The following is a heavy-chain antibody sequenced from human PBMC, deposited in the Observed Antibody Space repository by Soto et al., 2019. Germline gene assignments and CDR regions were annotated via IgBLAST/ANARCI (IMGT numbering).Heavy chain of an antibody. CDR2: MTPSDGST. Sequence: ASVKVSCKTSADIFNNYYMHWVRQAPGQGLEWMGVMTPSDGSTNYAQSFQGRVTMTRDTSTRTVYVELSSLRSEDTAVYYCAKHCGGDCSNGFDIGGQGTKVTVSS. J-gene: IGHJ3*02. V-gene: IGHV1-46*02. CDR1: ADIFNNYY. CDR3: AKHCGGDCSNGFDI. D-gene: IGHD2-21*02.